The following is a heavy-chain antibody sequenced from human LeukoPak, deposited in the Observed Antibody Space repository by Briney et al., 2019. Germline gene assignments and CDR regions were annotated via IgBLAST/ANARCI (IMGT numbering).Heavy chain of an antibody. CDR1: GYTFSGYY. D-gene: IGHD2-2*01. CDR2: INPNSGDT. Sequence: ASVKVSCKASGYTFSGYYIHWVRQAPGQGLEWMGWINPNSGDTHYAQKFQGRVTMTGDTSSSTAYMDLNSLISDDTAVYYCARVQYQLLFEGNWFAPWGQGTLVTVSS. J-gene: IGHJ5*02. V-gene: IGHV1-2*02. CDR3: ARVQYQLLFEGNWFAP.